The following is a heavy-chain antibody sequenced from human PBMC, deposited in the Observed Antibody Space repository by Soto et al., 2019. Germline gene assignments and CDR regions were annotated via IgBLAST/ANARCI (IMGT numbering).Heavy chain of an antibody. CDR2: ISAYNGNT. V-gene: IGHV1-18*01. D-gene: IGHD3-3*01. Sequence: GASVKVSCKASGYTFTSYGISWVRQAPGQGLEWMGWISAYNGNTNYAQKLQGRVTMTTDTSTSTAYMELRSLRSDDTAVYYCARAYYDFWSGYSGPYYFDYWGQGTLVTVSS. CDR3: ARAYYDFWSGYSGPYYFDY. J-gene: IGHJ4*02. CDR1: GYTFTSYG.